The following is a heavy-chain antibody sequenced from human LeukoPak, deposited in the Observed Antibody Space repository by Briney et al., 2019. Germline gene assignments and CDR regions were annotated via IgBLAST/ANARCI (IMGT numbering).Heavy chain of an antibody. CDR1: GFTFSSYG. CDR3: AKDRLAYCGGDCYSLDY. CDR2: ISYDGSNK. J-gene: IGHJ4*02. D-gene: IGHD2-21*02. Sequence: GGSLRLSCAASGFTFSSYGMHWVCQAPGKGLEWVAVISYDGSNKYYADSVKGRFTISRDNSKNTLYLQMNSLRAEDTAVYYCAKDRLAYCGGDCYSLDYWGQGTLVTVSS. V-gene: IGHV3-30*18.